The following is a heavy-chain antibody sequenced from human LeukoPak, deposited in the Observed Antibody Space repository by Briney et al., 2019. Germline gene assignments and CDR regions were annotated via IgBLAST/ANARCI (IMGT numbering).Heavy chain of an antibody. V-gene: IGHV4-39*07. CDR3: ARGPYDFWSGPRHYFDY. D-gene: IGHD3-3*01. CDR2: IYYSGST. Sequence: SETLSLTCTVSGGSISSSSYYWGWIRQPPGKGLEGIGSIYYSGSTYYNPSLNSRVTISVDTSKTQFSLKLSSVTAADTAVYYCARGPYDFWSGPRHYFDYWGQGTLVTVSS. CDR1: GGSISSSSYY. J-gene: IGHJ4*02.